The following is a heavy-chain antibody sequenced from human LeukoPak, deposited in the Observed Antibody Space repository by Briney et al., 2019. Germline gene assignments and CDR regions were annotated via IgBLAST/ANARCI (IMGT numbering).Heavy chain of an antibody. V-gene: IGHV3-23*01. CDR1: GFTFSSYG. CDR3: AKDRNNWNALGYDY. Sequence: GRSLRLSCAASGFTFSSYGMHWVRQAPGKGLEWVSAISGSGGSTYYADSVKGRFTISRDNSKNTLYLQMNSLRAEDTAVYYCAKDRNNWNALGYDYWGQGTLVTVSS. CDR2: ISGSGGST. D-gene: IGHD1-1*01. J-gene: IGHJ4*02.